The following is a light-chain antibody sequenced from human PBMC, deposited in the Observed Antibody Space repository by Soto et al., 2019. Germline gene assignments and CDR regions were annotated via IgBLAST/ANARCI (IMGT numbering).Light chain of an antibody. CDR2: GAS. CDR1: QGISNY. V-gene: IGKV1-27*01. CDR3: QKYDDAPLT. Sequence: DIQMTQSPSSLSASVGDRVTITCRASQGISNYLAWYQQKPGEVPKLLIYGASTLHRGVPSRFSGGVSGTDFTLTISSLQPEDVADYYCQKYDDAPLTFGGGTKVEIK. J-gene: IGKJ4*01.